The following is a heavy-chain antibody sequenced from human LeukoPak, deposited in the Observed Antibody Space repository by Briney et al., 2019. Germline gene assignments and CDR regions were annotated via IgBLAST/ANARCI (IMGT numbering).Heavy chain of an antibody. J-gene: IGHJ4*02. CDR3: GRESGVAGPPFDY. D-gene: IGHD6-19*01. CDR1: GGSISSGDYY. Sequence: SQTLSLTCTVSGGSISSGDYYWSWIRQPAGKGLEWIGRIYTSGSTNYNPSLKSRVTMSVDTSKNQFSLKLSSVTAADTAVYYGGRESGVAGPPFDYWAREPWSPSPQ. V-gene: IGHV4-61*02. CDR2: IYTSGST.